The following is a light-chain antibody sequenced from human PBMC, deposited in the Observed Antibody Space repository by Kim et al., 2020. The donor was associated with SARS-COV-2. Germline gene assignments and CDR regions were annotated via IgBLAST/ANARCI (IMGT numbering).Light chain of an antibody. J-gene: IGLJ3*02. Sequence: RQTSTPTCPGTSNNVGAEGAAWLHQRQGHPPKLRSHRNTNRPSGISERLSAARSGNTASLTIPGLKPEDEADYDCSAWDSSLGAWVFGGGTKLTVL. CDR1: SNNVGAEG. CDR3: SAWDSSLGAWV. CDR2: RNT. V-gene: IGLV10-54*01.